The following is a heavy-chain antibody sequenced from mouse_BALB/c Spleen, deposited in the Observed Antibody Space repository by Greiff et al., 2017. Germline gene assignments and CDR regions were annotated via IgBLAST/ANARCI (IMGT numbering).Heavy chain of an antibody. CDR2: INSNGGST. V-gene: IGHV5-6-3*01. CDR1: GFTFSSYG. CDR3: ARDGYGNAFAY. D-gene: IGHD2-10*02. Sequence: EVHLVESGGGLVQPGGSLKLSCAASGFTFSSYGMSWVRQTPDKRLELVATINSNGGSTYYPDSVKGRFTISRDNAKNTLYLQMSSLKSEDTAMYYCARDGYGNAFAYWGQGTLVTVSA. J-gene: IGHJ3*01.